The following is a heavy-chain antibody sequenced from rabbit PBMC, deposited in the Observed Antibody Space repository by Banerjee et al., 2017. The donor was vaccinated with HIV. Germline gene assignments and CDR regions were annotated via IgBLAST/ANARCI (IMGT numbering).Heavy chain of an antibody. Sequence: QEQLEESGGGLVQPEGSLTLTCTASGFDFSSYYYMCWVRQAPGKGLEWIACIYAGNSDSTYYATWAKGRFTISKTSSTTVTLQMTSLTAADTASYFCARLHPGTSVYTGAFDPWGPGTLVTVS. J-gene: IGHJ2*01. CDR3: ARLHPGTSVYTGAFDP. V-gene: IGHV1S45*01. D-gene: IGHD8-1*01. CDR1: GFDFSSYYY. CDR2: IYAGNSDST.